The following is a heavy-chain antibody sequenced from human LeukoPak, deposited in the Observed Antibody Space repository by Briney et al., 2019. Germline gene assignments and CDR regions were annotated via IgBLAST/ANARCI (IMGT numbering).Heavy chain of an antibody. V-gene: IGHV3-21*01. J-gene: IGHJ4*02. CDR2: ISSSSNI. Sequence: SGGSLGLSCAASEFTFSSYSMNWVRQAPGKGLEWVSSISSSSNIYYADSVKGRFAVSRDNAKNEMYLQMNSLRAEDTAVYFCARGAGYCTSTSCHLWSDYWGQGTLVTVSS. CDR3: ARGAGYCTSTSCHLWSDY. D-gene: IGHD2-2*01. CDR1: EFTFSSYS.